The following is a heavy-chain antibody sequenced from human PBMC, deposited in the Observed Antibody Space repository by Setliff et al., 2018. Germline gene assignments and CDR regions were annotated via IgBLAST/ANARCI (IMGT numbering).Heavy chain of an antibody. Sequence: SETLSLTCTVSGGSLNSYYWSWIRQPPGKGLEWIGYIYYTGSTNYNPSLKSRVTISIDTSKNQFSLNLSSVTAADTAVYYCARFSSSSGSYWYFDLWGRGTQVTVSS. D-gene: IGHD6-6*01. J-gene: IGHJ2*01. V-gene: IGHV4-59*08. CDR1: GGSLNSYY. CDR3: ARFSSSSGSYWYFDL. CDR2: IYYTGST.